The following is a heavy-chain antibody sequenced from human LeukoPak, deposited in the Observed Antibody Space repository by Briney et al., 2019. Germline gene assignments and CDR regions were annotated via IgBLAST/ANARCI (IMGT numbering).Heavy chain of an antibody. CDR1: GGTFSSYA. CDR2: INPNSGGT. J-gene: IGHJ3*02. V-gene: IGHV1-2*02. D-gene: IGHD6-6*01. Sequence: GASVKVSCKASGGTFSSYAISWVRQAPGQGLEWMGWINPNSGGTNYAQKFQGRVTMTRDTSISTAYMELSRLRSDDTAVYYCARCRGCIAARRGAFDIWGQGTMVTVSS. CDR3: ARCRGCIAARRGAFDI.